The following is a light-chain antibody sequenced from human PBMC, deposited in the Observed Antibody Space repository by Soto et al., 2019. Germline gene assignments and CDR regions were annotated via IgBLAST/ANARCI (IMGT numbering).Light chain of an antibody. Sequence: EILMTQSPATLSVSPGERATLSCRASQSLSRNLAWYQQKPGQAPRLLIYGASTRASGIPARFSGSGSGTEFPLTIRSLQSEDFALYYCQHYNDWPPAFTFGPGTKVDL. V-gene: IGKV3-15*01. J-gene: IGKJ3*01. CDR1: QSLSRN. CDR3: QHYNDWPPAFT. CDR2: GAS.